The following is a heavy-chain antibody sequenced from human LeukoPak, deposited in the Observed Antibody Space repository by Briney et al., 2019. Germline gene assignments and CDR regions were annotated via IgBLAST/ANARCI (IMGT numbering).Heavy chain of an antibody. J-gene: IGHJ4*02. D-gene: IGHD3-10*01. V-gene: IGHV4-59*01. CDR2: IYYSGST. Sequence: SETLSLTCTVSGGSISSYYWSWIRQPPGKGLEWIGYIYYSGSTNYNPSLKSRVTISVDTSKNQFSLKLSSVTAADTAVYCCARVRSLWGSGSYFDYWGQGTLVTVSS. CDR1: GGSISSYY. CDR3: ARVRSLWGSGSYFDY.